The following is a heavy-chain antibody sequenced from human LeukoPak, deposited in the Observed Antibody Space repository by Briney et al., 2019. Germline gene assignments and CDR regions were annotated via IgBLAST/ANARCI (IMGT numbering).Heavy chain of an antibody. D-gene: IGHD1-1*01. J-gene: IGHJ4*02. CDR3: ARVNINNWHSCDY. Sequence: SETLSLTCAVYGGSFSGYYWSWIRQPPGKGLEWIGEINHSESTNYNPSLKSRVTISVDTSKNQFSLKLSSVTAADTAVYYCARVNINNWHSCDYWGQGTLVTVSS. V-gene: IGHV4-34*01. CDR2: INHSEST. CDR1: GGSFSGYY.